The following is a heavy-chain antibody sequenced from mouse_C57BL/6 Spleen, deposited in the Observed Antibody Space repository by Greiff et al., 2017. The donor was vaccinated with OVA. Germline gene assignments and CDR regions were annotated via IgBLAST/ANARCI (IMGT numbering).Heavy chain of an antibody. V-gene: IGHV5-6*01. D-gene: IGHD1-1*01. J-gene: IGHJ4*01. Sequence: EVKLVESGGDLVKPGGSLKLSCAASGFTFSSYGMSWVRQTPDKRLEWVATISSGGSYTYYPDSVKGRFTISRDNAKNTLYLQMSSLKSEDTAMYYCARHPHFSTVVATYAMDYWGQGTSVTVSS. CDR2: ISSGGSYT. CDR1: GFTFSSYG. CDR3: ARHPHFSTVVATYAMDY.